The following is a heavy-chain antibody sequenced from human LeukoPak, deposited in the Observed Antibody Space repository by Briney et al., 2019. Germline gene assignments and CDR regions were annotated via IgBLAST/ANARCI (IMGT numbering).Heavy chain of an antibody. CDR2: IGISSNYI. V-gene: IGHV3-21*04. D-gene: IGHD5-18*01. J-gene: IGHJ4*02. CDR1: GFTFSRYS. Sequence: GGSLRLSCAASGFTFSRYSMNWVRQAPGKGLEWVSSIGISSNYIYYADSVKGRFTISRDNSKNTLYLQMNSLRAEDTAVYYCAKGFYSYGPAGLVDYWGQGTLVTVSS. CDR3: AKGFYSYGPAGLVDY.